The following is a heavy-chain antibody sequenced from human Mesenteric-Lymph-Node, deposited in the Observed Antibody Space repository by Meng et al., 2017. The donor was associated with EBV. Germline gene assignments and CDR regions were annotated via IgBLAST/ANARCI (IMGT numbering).Heavy chain of an antibody. CDR3: AKVDGSGRSNWFDP. V-gene: IGHV4-4*02. J-gene: IGHJ5*02. CDR2: IYHSGST. CDR1: GGSISTYNW. Sequence: QVRLQESGPGLVKPSGXLSLSCTVYGGSISTYNWWSWVRQSPGKGLEWIGEIYHSGSTNNNPSLRSRVTISVDKSKNQFSLTLKSVTAADTAVYYCAKVDGSGRSNWFDPWGQGPLATVSS. D-gene: IGHD3-10*01.